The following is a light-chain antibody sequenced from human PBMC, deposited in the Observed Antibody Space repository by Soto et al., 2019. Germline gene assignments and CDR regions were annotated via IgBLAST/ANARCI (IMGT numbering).Light chain of an antibody. CDR1: QSVSYY. J-gene: IGKJ1*01. CDR2: GAS. CDR3: QQYGSSPRT. V-gene: IGKV3-20*01. Sequence: EIVMTQSPATLSVSPGERATLSCRASQSVSYYLAWYQQKPGQAPRLLIYGASSRATGIPDRFSGSGSGTDFTLTISRLEPEDFAVYYCQQYGSSPRTFGQGTKVDIK.